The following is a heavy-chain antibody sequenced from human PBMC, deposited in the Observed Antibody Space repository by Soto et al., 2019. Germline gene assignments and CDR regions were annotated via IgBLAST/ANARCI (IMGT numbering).Heavy chain of an antibody. CDR2: ISNCGLT. CDR1: GGSIRSTRNY. D-gene: IGHD6-13*01. V-gene: IGHV4-39*01. Sequence: QLQLQESGPGLVKASETLSLTCVVSGGSIRSTRNYWARIRQSPGKGLEWIGTISNCGLTFDNPSLKSRFTISADRSTKLLSLKVFSVATADMAMYYCTRHINQYVSCWYVLDSWGPVIMVTVS. CDR3: TRHINQYVSCWYVLDS. J-gene: IGHJ4*02.